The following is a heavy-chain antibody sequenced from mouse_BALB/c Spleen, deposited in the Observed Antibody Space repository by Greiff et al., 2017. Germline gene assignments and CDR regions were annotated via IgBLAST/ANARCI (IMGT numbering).Heavy chain of an antibody. Sequence: EVQLQESGPGLVKPSQSLSLTCTVTGYSITSDYAWNWLRQFPGNKLEWMGYISYSGSTSYNPSLKSRISITRDTSKNQFFLQLNSVTTEDTATYYCAKDAMITPFAYWGQGTLVTVSA. CDR2: ISYSGST. CDR1: GYSITSDYA. V-gene: IGHV3-2*02. CDR3: AKDAMITPFAY. D-gene: IGHD2-4*01. J-gene: IGHJ3*01.